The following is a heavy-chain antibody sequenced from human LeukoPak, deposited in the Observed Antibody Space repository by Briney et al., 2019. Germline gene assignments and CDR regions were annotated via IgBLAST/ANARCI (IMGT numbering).Heavy chain of an antibody. D-gene: IGHD5-18*01. CDR3: ARDPTGYSYGGHYDS. V-gene: IGHV4-59*01. J-gene: IGHJ4*02. CDR1: DDSISTYY. CDR2: ISYSGST. Sequence: SETLSLTCSVPDDSISTYYWSWIRQPPGRGLEWIGYISYSGSTTYNPSLKTRANISRDMSKNHFSLNLTSVIAADTAVYYCARDPTGYSYGGHYDSWGQGTLVTVSS.